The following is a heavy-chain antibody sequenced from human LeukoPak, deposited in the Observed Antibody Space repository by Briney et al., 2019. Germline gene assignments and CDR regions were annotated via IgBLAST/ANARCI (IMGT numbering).Heavy chain of an antibody. D-gene: IGHD4-17*01. Sequence: SETLSLTCTVSGGSISSYYWSWIRQPPGKGLEWIGYIYYSGSTNYNPSLKSRVTMSVDTSKNQFSLKLSSVTAADTAVYYCARDPDGYYYGDYFYAFDIWGQGTMVTVSS. CDR3: ARDPDGYYYGDYFYAFDI. CDR1: GGSISSYY. CDR2: IYYSGST. V-gene: IGHV4-59*12. J-gene: IGHJ3*02.